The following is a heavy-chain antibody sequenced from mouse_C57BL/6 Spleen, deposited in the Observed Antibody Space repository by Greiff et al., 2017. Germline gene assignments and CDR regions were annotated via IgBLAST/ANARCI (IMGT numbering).Heavy chain of an antibody. CDR1: GFTFTDYY. CDR2: IRNKANGYTT. CDR3: ARYTPDRGVAY. J-gene: IGHJ3*01. V-gene: IGHV7-3*01. Sequence: EVHLVESGGGLVQPGGSLSLSCAASGFTFTDYYMSWVRQPPGQALEWLGFIRNKANGYTTEYSASVKGRFTISRDNSQSILYLQMNALRAEDSATYYCARYTPDRGVAYWGQGTLVTVSA.